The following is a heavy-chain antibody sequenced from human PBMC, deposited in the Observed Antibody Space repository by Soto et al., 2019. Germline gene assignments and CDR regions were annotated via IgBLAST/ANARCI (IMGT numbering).Heavy chain of an antibody. D-gene: IGHD6-6*01. CDR1: GFTFSSYA. CDR2: ISYDGSNK. Sequence: SLRLSCAASGFTFSSYAMHWVRQAPGKGLEWVAVISYDGSNKYYADSVKGRFTISRDNSKNTLYLQMNSLRAEDTAVYYCALLPTSYSSSSLDYWGQGTLVTVSS. V-gene: IGHV3-30-3*01. J-gene: IGHJ4*02. CDR3: ALLPTSYSSSSLDY.